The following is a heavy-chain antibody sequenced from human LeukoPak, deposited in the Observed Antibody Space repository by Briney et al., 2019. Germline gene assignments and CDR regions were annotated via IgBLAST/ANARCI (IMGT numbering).Heavy chain of an antibody. Sequence: GGSLRLSCAASGFTFSNYNMNWVRQAPGKGLEWVAVIWNDGSNKYFADSVKGRFTISRDSSKNTLYLQMNSLRAEDTAVYYCASATGDNDAFDIWGQGTMVTVSS. CDR3: ASATGDNDAFDI. CDR2: IWNDGSNK. J-gene: IGHJ3*02. V-gene: IGHV3-33*08. D-gene: IGHD7-27*01. CDR1: GFTFSNYN.